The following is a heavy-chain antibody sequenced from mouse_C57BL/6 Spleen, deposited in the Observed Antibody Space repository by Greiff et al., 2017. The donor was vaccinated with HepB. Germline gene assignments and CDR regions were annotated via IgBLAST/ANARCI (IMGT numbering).Heavy chain of an antibody. D-gene: IGHD2-5*01. CDR1: GFTFSSYT. CDR3: ARPYSNYVAWFAY. J-gene: IGHJ3*01. Sequence: EVMLVESGGGLVKPGGSLKLSCAASGFTFSSYTMSWVRQTPEKRLEWVATISGGGGNTYYPDSVKGRFTISRDNAKNTLYLQMSSLRYEDTALYYCARPYSNYVAWFAYWGQGTLVTVSA. V-gene: IGHV5-9*01. CDR2: ISGGGGNT.